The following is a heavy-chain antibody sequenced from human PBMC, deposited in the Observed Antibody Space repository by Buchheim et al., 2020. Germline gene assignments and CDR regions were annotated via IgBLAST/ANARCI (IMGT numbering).Heavy chain of an antibody. CDR2: ITESGSRI. CDR1: GFSFSNYN. Sequence: EVQLVESGGGLVQRGGSLRLSCAASGFSFSNYNMNWVRQAPGEGLEWVSYITESGSRIYYADSVRGRFTVSRDNAQNSLYLQMDRLRAEDTAVYYCVRGDYYGDYFDYWGQGTL. J-gene: IGHJ4*02. CDR3: VRGDYYGDYFDY. D-gene: IGHD3-22*01. V-gene: IGHV3-48*01.